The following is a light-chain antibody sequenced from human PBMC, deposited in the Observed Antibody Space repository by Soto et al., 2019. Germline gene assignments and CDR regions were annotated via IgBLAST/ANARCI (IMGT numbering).Light chain of an antibody. CDR2: GAF. CDR3: QQRSNWPPIT. CDR1: QSVRNNY. J-gene: IGKJ5*01. Sequence: EIVLTQSPGTLSLSPGERATLSCRASQSVRNNYLAWYQQKPGQAPRLLIFGAFSRATGIPDRFSGSGSGTDFTLTISSLEPEDFAVYFCQQRSNWPPITFGQGTRLEIK. V-gene: IGKV3D-20*02.